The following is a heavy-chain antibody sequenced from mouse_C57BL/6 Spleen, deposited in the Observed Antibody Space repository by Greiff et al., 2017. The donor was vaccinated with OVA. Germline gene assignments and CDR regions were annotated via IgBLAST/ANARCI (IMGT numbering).Heavy chain of an antibody. CDR2: IYPGDGDT. Sequence: QVQLQQSGPELVKPGASVKISCKASGYAFSSSWMNWVKQRPGKGLEWIGRIYPGDGDTNYNGKFKGKATLTADKSSSTAYMQLSSLTSEDSAVYFCARRELGRGYFDYWGQGTTLTVSS. V-gene: IGHV1-82*01. CDR3: ARRELGRGYFDY. J-gene: IGHJ2*01. CDR1: GYAFSSSW. D-gene: IGHD4-1*01.